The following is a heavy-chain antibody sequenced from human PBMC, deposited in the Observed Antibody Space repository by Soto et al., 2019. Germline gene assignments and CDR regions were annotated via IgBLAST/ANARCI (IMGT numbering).Heavy chain of an antibody. Sequence: WGSLRLSCAASGFTFIKYGIHFVRHSPCKWLEWVALIWNDGIRKVYVDSVKGRFTISRDNSKNTLDLQMNNLRDEDTAVYYCARDDDNDANALDYWGPGTLVTVSS. CDR2: IWNDGIRK. CDR1: GFTFIKYG. V-gene: IGHV3-33*01. CDR3: ARDDDNDANALDY. J-gene: IGHJ4*02.